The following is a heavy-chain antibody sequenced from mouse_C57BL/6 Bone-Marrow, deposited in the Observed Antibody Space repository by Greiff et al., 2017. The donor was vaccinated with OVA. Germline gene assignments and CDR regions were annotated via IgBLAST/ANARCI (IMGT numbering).Heavy chain of an antibody. CDR1: GYTFTSYT. CDR3: TRGYYFDY. V-gene: IGHV1-4*01. CDR2: IDPTNDYT. Sequence: QVHVKQSGAELARPGASVKMSCKASGYTFTSYTIHWVKQRPGQGLEWIGYIDPTNDYTNYNQKFKGKATLTADKSSSTAYMQLSILTSEDSAVYYCTRGYYFDYWGQGTTLTVSS. J-gene: IGHJ2*01.